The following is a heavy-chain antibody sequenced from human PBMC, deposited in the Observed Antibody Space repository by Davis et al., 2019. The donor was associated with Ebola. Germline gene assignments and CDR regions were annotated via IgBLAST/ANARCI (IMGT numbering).Heavy chain of an antibody. CDR2: IFHSGST. D-gene: IGHD2-2*01. J-gene: IGHJ6*02. CDR3: ARGGIAVESAAGRNYYYYNGLDV. Sequence: PGGSLRLSCSVSGDSISSYYWNWIRQPPGKGLEWIGYIFHSGSTKYNPSLKSRVTISVDTTKKQFSLKLSSVTAADTAVYYCARGGIAVESAAGRNYYYYNGLDVWGQGTTVTVSS. CDR1: GDSISSYY. V-gene: IGHV4-59*01.